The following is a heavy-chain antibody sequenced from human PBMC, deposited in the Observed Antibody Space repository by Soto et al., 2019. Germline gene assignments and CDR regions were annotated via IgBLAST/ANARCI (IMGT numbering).Heavy chain of an antibody. J-gene: IGHJ4*02. CDR1: GFTFSSYG. V-gene: IGHV3-30*18. D-gene: IGHD3-22*01. CDR2: ISYDGSNK. Sequence: LRLSCAASGFTFSSYGMHWVRQAPGKGLEWVAAISYDGSNKYYADSVKGRFTISRDNSKNTLYLQMNSLRAEDTAVYYCAKGSRYYYDSSGYFGGDYWGQGTLVTVS. CDR3: AKGSRYYYDSSGYFGGDY.